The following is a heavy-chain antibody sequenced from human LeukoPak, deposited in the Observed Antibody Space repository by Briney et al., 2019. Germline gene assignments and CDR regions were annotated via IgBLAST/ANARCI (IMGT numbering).Heavy chain of an antibody. V-gene: IGHV3-23*01. J-gene: IGHJ4*02. Sequence: GGSLRLSCTASGFTFSDYAMSWVRQAPGKGLEWVSAISGSGGSTFNADSVKGRFTISRDNSKNTLYLQMNSLRAEDTAIYYCAKDVFELYDIYDHWGQGTLVTVSS. CDR3: AKDVFELYDIYDH. CDR2: ISGSGGST. D-gene: IGHD3-9*01. CDR1: GFTFSDYA.